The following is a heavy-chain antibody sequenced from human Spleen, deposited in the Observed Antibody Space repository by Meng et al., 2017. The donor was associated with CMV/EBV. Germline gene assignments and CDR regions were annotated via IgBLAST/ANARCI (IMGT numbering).Heavy chain of an antibody. CDR2: INDGKRT. CDR3: ARGHCSSTSCLPYYYYGMDV. J-gene: IGHJ6*02. CDR1: GGSFNGYY. Sequence: GSLRLSCAVYGGSFNGYYWSWIRQAPGKGLEWIGEINDGKRTNYNPSLKSRVTISVDTSKKQFSLRLSSVAAADTAVYYCARGHCSSTSCLPYYYYGMDVWGQGTTVTVSS. D-gene: IGHD2-2*01. V-gene: IGHV4-34*01.